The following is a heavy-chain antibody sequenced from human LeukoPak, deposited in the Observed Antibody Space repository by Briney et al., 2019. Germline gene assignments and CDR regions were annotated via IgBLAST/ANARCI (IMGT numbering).Heavy chain of an antibody. Sequence: ASVKVSCKASGYTFTRYGISWVRQAPGQGLEWMGWIGAFNGNTNYAQNLQGRVTMTTDTSTSTVYMELRSLRSDDTAVYYCARDCSGLGWPNWFDPWGQGTLVTVSS. J-gene: IGHJ5*02. D-gene: IGHD6-25*01. CDR2: IGAFNGNT. CDR3: ARDCSGLGWPNWFDP. V-gene: IGHV1-18*01. CDR1: GYTFTRYG.